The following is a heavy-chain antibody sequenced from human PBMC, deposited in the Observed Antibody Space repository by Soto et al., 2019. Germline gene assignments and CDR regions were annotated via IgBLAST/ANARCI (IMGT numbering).Heavy chain of an antibody. CDR3: ARVRQGCSSTSCYFDP. Sequence: SETLSLTCAVSGGSISSSNWWNWVRQPPGKGLEWIGEIHHSGSTNYNPSLKSRVTISVDKSKNQFSLKLNTVTAADTAVYYCARVRQGCSSTSCYFDPWGQGTLVTVSS. CDR1: GGSISSSNW. D-gene: IGHD2-2*01. CDR2: IHHSGST. V-gene: IGHV4-4*02. J-gene: IGHJ5*02.